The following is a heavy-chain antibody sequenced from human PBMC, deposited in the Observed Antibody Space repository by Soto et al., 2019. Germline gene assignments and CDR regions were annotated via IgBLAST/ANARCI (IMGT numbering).Heavy chain of an antibody. V-gene: IGHV1-3*04. CDR1: GYTFTSYP. J-gene: IGHJ5*02. Sequence: ASVKVSCKASGYTFTSYPVHWVRQAPGQRLEWMGWINTGNGYTKYSQKFQGRVSITRDTSAGTTYMQLTSLRSDDTALYYCARDRGGYCSGGSCSEAWFDPWGQGTLVTVSS. CDR3: ARDRGGYCSGGSCSEAWFDP. CDR2: INTGNGYT. D-gene: IGHD2-15*01.